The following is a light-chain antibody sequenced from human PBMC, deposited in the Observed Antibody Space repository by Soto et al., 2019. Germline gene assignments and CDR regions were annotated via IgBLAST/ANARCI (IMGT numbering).Light chain of an antibody. J-gene: IGLJ2*01. Sequence: QSALTQPASVSGSPGQSITISCTGTSSDVGNYNLVSWYQQHPGKAPKLMIYEGSKRPSGVSNRFSGSESGNTASLTISGLQAEDEADYYCCSYAGSSTYVIFGGGTKLTVL. CDR3: CSYAGSSTYVI. CDR2: EGS. CDR1: SSDVGNYNL. V-gene: IGLV2-23*01.